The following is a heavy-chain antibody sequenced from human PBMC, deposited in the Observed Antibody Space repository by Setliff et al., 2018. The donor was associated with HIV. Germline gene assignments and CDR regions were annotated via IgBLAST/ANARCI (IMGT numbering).Heavy chain of an antibody. D-gene: IGHD6-19*01. CDR2: IYTSGNTNYNPST. Sequence: TLSLTCTVSGDSISSGGYYWSWIRQPAGQGLEWIGRIYTSGNTNYNPSTNYNPSLKSRITISLETSRNQFSLRVTSVTATDTAVYYCTRQSPVAGSGAFDIWGQGTKVTVSS. CDR1: GDSISSGGYY. CDR3: TRQSPVAGSGAFDI. J-gene: IGHJ3*02. V-gene: IGHV4-61*02.